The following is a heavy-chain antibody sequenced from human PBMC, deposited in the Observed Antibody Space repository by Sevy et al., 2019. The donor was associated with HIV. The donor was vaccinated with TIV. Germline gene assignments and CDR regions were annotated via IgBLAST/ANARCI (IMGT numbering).Heavy chain of an antibody. Sequence: GGSLRLSCVAAGFTFSSYDMHWVRQVTGKGLEWISGVGPAGDQFYSGSVKGRFTISRENAKNSFYLQMNNLRAGDTAVYYCARSGGYSDYGMDVWGQGTTVTVSS. CDR1: GFTFSSYD. CDR3: ARSGGYSDYGMDV. D-gene: IGHD5-12*01. J-gene: IGHJ6*02. V-gene: IGHV3-13*05. CDR2: VGPAGDQ.